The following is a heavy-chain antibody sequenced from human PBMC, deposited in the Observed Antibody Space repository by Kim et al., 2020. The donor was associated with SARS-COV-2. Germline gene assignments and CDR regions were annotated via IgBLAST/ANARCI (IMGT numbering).Heavy chain of an antibody. CDR3: ARGSGYCGGTHCFPFDY. V-gene: IGHV3-23*01. J-gene: IGHJ4*02. CDR1: GFTFGSYL. CDR2: ITGSGAT. D-gene: IGHD2-21*01. Sequence: GGSLRLSCAASGFTFGSYLMTWVRQAPGKGLEWVSAITGSGATYYADSVKGRFTISRDNAKNTLYLQMNSLRGEDTAVYYCARGSGYCGGTHCFPFDYWGQGTLVTVSS.